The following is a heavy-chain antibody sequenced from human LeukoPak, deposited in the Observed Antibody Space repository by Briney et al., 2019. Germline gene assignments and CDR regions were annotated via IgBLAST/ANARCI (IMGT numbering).Heavy chain of an antibody. J-gene: IGHJ2*01. CDR2: ISSGGST. CDR1: GFTFSSYV. V-gene: IGHV3-23*01. Sequence: GGSLRLSCAASGFTFSSYVMNWVRQAPGKGLEWVSGISSGGSTHYANSVKGRFTISSDSSKNTLYLQMNSLRAEDTAVYYCASSRRTYWYFDLWGRGTLVTVS. CDR3: ASSRRTYWYFDL.